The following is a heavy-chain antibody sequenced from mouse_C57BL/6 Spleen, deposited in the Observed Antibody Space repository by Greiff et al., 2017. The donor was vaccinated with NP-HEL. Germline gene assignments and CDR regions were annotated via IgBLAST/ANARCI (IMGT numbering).Heavy chain of an antibody. CDR1: GFTFSSYA. J-gene: IGHJ3*01. CDR3: TREVEGFAY. CDR2: ISSGGDYI. D-gene: IGHD1-1*01. V-gene: IGHV5-9-1*02. Sequence: EVKVEESGEGLVKPGGSLKLSCAASGFTFSSYAMSWVRQTPEKRLEWVAYISSGGDYIYYADTVKGRFTISRDNARNTLYLQMSSLKSEDTAMYYCTREVEGFAYWGQGTLVTVSA.